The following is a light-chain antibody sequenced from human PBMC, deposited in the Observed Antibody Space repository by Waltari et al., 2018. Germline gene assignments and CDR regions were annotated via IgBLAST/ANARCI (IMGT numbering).Light chain of an antibody. CDR3: QQLNSYLPLT. CDR1: PGISSY. V-gene: IGKV1-9*01. Sequence: DIQLTQSPYFLSASVGDRVTITCRASPGISSYLAWYQEKPGKAPKLLIYAASTLQSGVPSRFSGSGSGTEFTLTISSLQPEDFATYYCQQLNSYLPLTFGGGTKVEIK. J-gene: IGKJ4*01. CDR2: AAS.